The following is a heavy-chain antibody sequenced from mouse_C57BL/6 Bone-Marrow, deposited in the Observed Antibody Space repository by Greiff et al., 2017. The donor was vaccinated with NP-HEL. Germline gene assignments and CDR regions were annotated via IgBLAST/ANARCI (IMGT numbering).Heavy chain of an antibody. D-gene: IGHD1-1*01. CDR1: GFTFSSYA. Sequence: EVQRVESGGGLVKPGGSLKLSCAASGFTFSSYAMSWVRQTPEKRLEWVATISDGGSYTYYPDNVKGRFTISRDNATNNLYLQMSHLKSEDTAMYYCARDLITTVVATRYFDVWGTGTTVTVSS. V-gene: IGHV5-4*01. CDR2: ISDGGSYT. J-gene: IGHJ1*03. CDR3: ARDLITTVVATRYFDV.